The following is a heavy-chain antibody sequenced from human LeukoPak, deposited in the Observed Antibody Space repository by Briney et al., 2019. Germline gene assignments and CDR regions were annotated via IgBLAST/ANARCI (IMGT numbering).Heavy chain of an antibody. D-gene: IGHD1-26*01. CDR2: ISYDGSNK. Sequence: PGGSLRLSCAASGFTFSSYGMHWVRQAPGKGLEWAAVISYDGSNKYYADSVKGRFTISRDNSKNTLYLQMNSLRAEDTAVYYCAKTGWEVQGSCYYFDYWGQGTLVTVSS. J-gene: IGHJ4*02. CDR1: GFTFSSYG. V-gene: IGHV3-30*18. CDR3: AKTGWEVQGSCYYFDY.